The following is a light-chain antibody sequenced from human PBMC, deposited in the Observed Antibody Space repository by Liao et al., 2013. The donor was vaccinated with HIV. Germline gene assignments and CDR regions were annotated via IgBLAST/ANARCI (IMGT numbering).Light chain of an antibody. V-gene: IGLV3-1*01. J-gene: IGLJ1*01. Sequence: SYELTQPPSVSVSPGQTASITCSGDKLGDKYACWYQQKPGQSPVLVIYQDSKRPSGIPERFSGSNSGNTATLTISGTQAMDEADYYFQAWDSSTGGYVFGTGTKVTVL. CDR1: KLGDKY. CDR2: QDS. CDR3: QAWDSSTGGYV.